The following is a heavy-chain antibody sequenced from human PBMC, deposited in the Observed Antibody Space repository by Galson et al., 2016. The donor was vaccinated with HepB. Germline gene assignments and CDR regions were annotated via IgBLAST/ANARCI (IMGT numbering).Heavy chain of an antibody. CDR1: GFSFRTYS. Sequence: SLRLSCAASGFSFRTYSMSWVRQAPGKGLEWVAVISFDGRNKYYADSVKGRFTISRDNSKNTLYLQMNSLRAEDTAVYYCARAKFDYSDYEAADYWGRGTLVTVSS. J-gene: IGHJ4*02. D-gene: IGHD4-11*01. CDR2: ISFDGRNK. CDR3: ARAKFDYSDYEAADY. V-gene: IGHV3-30*03.